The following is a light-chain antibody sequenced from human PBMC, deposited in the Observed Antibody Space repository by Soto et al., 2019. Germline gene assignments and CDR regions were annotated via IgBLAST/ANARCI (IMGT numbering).Light chain of an antibody. V-gene: IGKV3-15*01. CDR3: QQRSNWPLMYT. CDR1: QSVGSN. J-gene: IGKJ2*01. Sequence: EIVMTQSPATLSVSPGEGATLSCRASQSVGSNLAWYQQKPGQAPRLLVYGASTRATGIPARFSGSGSGTEFTLSISSLQSEDFAVYYCQQRSNWPLMYTFGQGTKLEIK. CDR2: GAS.